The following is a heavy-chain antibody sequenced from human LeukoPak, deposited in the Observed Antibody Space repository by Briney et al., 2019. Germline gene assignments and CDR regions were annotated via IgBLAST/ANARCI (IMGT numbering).Heavy chain of an antibody. CDR2: IYYSGST. CDR3: ARQVIAVADY. J-gene: IGHJ4*02. D-gene: IGHD6-19*01. V-gene: IGHV4-59*08. Sequence: KSSETLSLTCTVSGGSISSYYWSWIRQPPGKGLEGIGYIYYSGSTNYNPSPNSRVAISVDTSKNQFSLKLSSVTAADTAVYYCARQVIAVADYWGQGTLVTVSS. CDR1: GGSISSYY.